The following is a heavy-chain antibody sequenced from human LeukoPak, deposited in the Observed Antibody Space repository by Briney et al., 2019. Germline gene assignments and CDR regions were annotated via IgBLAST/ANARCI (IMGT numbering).Heavy chain of an antibody. V-gene: IGHV3-7*01. CDR3: ARSHKQAAAVDY. J-gene: IGHJ4*02. D-gene: IGHD6-13*01. CDR2: IKQDGSEK. CDR1: GFTFSSYR. Sequence: GGSLRLSCAASGFTFSSYRMSWVRQAPGKGLEWVANIKQDGSEKYYVDSVKGRFTISRDNARNSLYLQMNSLRAEDTAVYYCARSHKQAAAVDYWGQGTLVTVSS.